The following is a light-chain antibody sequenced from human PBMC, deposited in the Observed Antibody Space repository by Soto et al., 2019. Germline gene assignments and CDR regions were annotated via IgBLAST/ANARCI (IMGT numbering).Light chain of an antibody. CDR2: EAT. Sequence: QSVLTQPASVSGSPGQSITISCTGTSSDVGGYNYVSWYQQYPGEAPKLIVYEATNRPPGVSNRCSGSKSGNTASLTISGLQAEDEADYYCSSYTSSSTLDVFGAGTKVTVL. CDR3: SSYTSSSTLDV. J-gene: IGLJ1*01. CDR1: SSDVGGYNY. V-gene: IGLV2-14*01.